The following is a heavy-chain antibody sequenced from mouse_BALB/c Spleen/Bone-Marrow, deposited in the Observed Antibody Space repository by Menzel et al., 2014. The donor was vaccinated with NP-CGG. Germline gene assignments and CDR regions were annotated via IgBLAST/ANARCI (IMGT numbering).Heavy chain of an antibody. V-gene: IGHV14-3*02. Sequence: EVQLQQSGAELVKPGASVKLTCTGSGFNIKDTYMHWVKQRPEQGLEWIGRIDAANGNSKYDPKFQGKATITADTSSNTGYLQLSSLTSEDTAVYYCARYGYWGQGTSVTVFS. J-gene: IGHJ4*01. D-gene: IGHD1-1*02. CDR3: ARYGY. CDR2: IDAANGNS. CDR1: GFNIKDTY.